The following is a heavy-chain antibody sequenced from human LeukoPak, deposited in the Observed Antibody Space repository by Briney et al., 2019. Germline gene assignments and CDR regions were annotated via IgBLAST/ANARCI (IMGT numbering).Heavy chain of an antibody. D-gene: IGHD3-22*01. CDR1: GNSLSSGDNY. CDR3: ARASYSYDINGWVPFDY. V-gene: IGHV4-61*02. CDR2: IYTSGST. Sequence: SETLSLTCTVSGNSLSSGDNYWSWIRQPAGKGLEWIGRIYTSGSTNYNPSLKSRVTISGDTSKNQFSLRLSSVTAADTAVYYCARASYSYDINGWVPFDYWGQGTLVTVSS. J-gene: IGHJ4*02.